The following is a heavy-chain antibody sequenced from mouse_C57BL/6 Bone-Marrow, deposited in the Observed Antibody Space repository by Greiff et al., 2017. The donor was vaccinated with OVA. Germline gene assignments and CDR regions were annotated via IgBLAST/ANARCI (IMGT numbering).Heavy chain of an antibody. V-gene: IGHV1-66*01. CDR3: ASGYYGSSWYFDV. CDR2: IYPGSGNT. CDR1: GYSFTSYY. J-gene: IGHJ1*03. D-gene: IGHD1-1*01. Sequence: QVQLQQSGPELVKPGASVKISCKASGYSFTSYYIHWVKQRPGQGLEWIGWIYPGSGNTKYNEKFKGKATLTADTSSSTAYMQLSSLTSEDSAVYYCASGYYGSSWYFDVWGTGTTVTVSS.